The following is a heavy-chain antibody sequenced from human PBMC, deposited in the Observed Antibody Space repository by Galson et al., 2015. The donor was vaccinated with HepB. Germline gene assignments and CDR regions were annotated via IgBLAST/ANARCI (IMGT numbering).Heavy chain of an antibody. Sequence: SLRLSCAASGFTFSSYAMHWVRQAPGKGLEWVALILYDGSKKYHADSVKGRFTISGDNSKNTLYLQVNSLRADDTAVYYCARADTIHQIFDYWGQGTLVTVSP. CDR2: ILYDGSKK. J-gene: IGHJ4*02. V-gene: IGHV3-30-3*01. D-gene: IGHD3-3*01. CDR3: ARADTIHQIFDY. CDR1: GFTFSSYA.